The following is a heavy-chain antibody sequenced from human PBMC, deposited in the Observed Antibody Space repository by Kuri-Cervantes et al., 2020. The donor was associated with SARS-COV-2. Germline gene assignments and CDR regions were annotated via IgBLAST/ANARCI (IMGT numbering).Heavy chain of an antibody. V-gene: IGHV4-59*01. CDR2: IYYSGST. D-gene: IGHD6-13*01. CDR3: ARERVAAAGRQYYYYGMDV. J-gene: IGHJ6*02. CDR1: GGSISSYY. Sequence: ESLKISCTVSGGSISSYYWSWIRQPPGKGLEWIGYIYYSGSTNYNPSLKSRVTISVDTSKNQFSLKLSSVTAADTAVYYCARERVAAAGRQYYYYGMDVWGQGTTVTVSS.